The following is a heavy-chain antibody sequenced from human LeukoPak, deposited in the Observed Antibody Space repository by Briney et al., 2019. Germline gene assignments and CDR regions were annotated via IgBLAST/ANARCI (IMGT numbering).Heavy chain of an antibody. J-gene: IGHJ6*04. V-gene: IGHV3-48*04. D-gene: IGHD3-10*02. CDR1: GITFSNYN. CDR3: AELGITVIGGV. CDR2: ISSSGSTI. Sequence: GGSLRLSCAAPGITFSNYNMNWVRQAPGKGLEWVSYISSSGSTIYYADSVKGRFTISRDNAKNSLYLQMNSLRAEDTAVYYCAELGITVIGGVWGKGTTVTISS.